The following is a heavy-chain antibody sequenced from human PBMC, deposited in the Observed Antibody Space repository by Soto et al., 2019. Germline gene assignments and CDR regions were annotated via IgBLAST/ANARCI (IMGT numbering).Heavy chain of an antibody. CDR1: GFTFSSYA. CDR3: ARDRAYCGGDCYSPPFDY. V-gene: IGHV3-30-3*01. D-gene: IGHD2-21*02. CDR2: ISYDGSNK. J-gene: IGHJ4*02. Sequence: GGSLRLSCAASGFTFSSYAMHWVRQAPGKGLEWVAVISYDGSNKYYADSVKGRFTISRDNSKNTLYLQMNSLRAEDTAVYYCARDRAYCGGDCYSPPFDYWGQGTLVTVSS.